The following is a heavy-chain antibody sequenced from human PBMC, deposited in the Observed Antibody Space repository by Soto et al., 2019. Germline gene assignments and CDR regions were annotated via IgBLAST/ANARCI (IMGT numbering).Heavy chain of an antibody. Sequence: SETLSLTCAVYGGSFSGYYWTWIRQPPGTGLEWIGEINHSGSTNYNPSLESRVTISVDTSKNQFSLKLTSVTAADTAVYYCARDKITCLFDYWGQGILVTVSS. CDR1: GGSFSGYY. V-gene: IGHV4-34*01. D-gene: IGHD3-10*01. CDR2: INHSGST. J-gene: IGHJ4*02. CDR3: ARDKITCLFDY.